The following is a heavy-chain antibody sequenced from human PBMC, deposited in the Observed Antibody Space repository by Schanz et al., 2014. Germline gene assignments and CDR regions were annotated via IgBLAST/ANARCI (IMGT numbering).Heavy chain of an antibody. Sequence: EVQLVESGGGLIQPGGSLRLSCAASGFMFSSYSMNWVRQAPGKGLEWVSNISSSSSTRYYADSVKGRFTISRDNAKNSLFLQMNRLRDEDAAVYYCADGRFGELSAFDTWGQGTMVTVSS. J-gene: IGHJ3*02. D-gene: IGHD3-10*01. CDR1: GFMFSSYS. V-gene: IGHV3-48*02. CDR3: ADGRFGELSAFDT. CDR2: ISSSSSTR.